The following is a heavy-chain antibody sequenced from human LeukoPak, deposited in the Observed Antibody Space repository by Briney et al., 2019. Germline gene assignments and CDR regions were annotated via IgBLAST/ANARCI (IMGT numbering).Heavy chain of an antibody. J-gene: IGHJ6*02. CDR3: ATTLERRYYYYGMDV. Sequence: SETLSLTCTVSGGSISSYYWSWIRQPPGKGLEWIGYIYYSGSTNYNPSLKSRVTISVDTSKNQFSLKLSSVTAADTAVYYCATTLERRYYYYGMDVWGQGTTATVSS. D-gene: IGHD1-1*01. CDR2: IYYSGST. CDR1: GGSISSYY. V-gene: IGHV4-59*08.